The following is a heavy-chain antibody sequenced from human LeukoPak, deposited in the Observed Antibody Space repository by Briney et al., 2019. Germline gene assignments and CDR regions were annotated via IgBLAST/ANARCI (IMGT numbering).Heavy chain of an antibody. V-gene: IGHV3-23*01. CDR3: AKALSGYHYDSSGYYSLQFDF. J-gene: IGHJ4*02. Sequence: GGSLRLSCAASGFTFSSYSMNWVRQAPGTGLEWVSGISGSAESTYYADSVKGRFTISRDNSKSTLYLHMNSLRVDDTAIYYCAKALSGYHYDSSGYYSLQFDFWGQGTLVTVSS. D-gene: IGHD3-22*01. CDR2: ISGSAEST. CDR1: GFTFSSYS.